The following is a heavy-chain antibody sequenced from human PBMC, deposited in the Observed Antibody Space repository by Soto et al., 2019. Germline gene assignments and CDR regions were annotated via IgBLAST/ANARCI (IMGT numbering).Heavy chain of an antibody. CDR1: GASISSYY. CDR2: IYNSGST. CDR3: ARDRAYYESNGLYFDY. J-gene: IGHJ4*02. V-gene: IGHV4-59*01. D-gene: IGHD3-22*01. Sequence: SETLSLTCTVSGASISSYYWIWSRHPPGKGLEWMGYIYNSGSTNYNPSLKSRVAISLDTSKNQFSLKLNSVTAADTAVYYCARDRAYYESNGLYFDYWGQGTLVTVSS.